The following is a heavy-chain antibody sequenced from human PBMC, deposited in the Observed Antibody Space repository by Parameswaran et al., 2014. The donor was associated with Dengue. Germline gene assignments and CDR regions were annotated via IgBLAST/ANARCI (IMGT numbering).Heavy chain of an antibody. V-gene: IGHV1-69*10. J-gene: IGHJ6*03. Sequence: WVRQAPGQGLEWMGGIIPILGIANYAQKFQGRVTITADESTSTAYMELSSLRSEDTAVYYCARARILTGSGYMDVWGKGTTVTVSS. CDR2: IIPILGIA. D-gene: IGHD3-9*01. CDR3: ARARILTGSGYMDV.